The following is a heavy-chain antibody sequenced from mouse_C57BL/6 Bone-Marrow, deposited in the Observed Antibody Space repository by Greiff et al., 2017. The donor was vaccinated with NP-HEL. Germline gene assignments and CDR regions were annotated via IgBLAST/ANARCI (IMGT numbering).Heavy chain of an antibody. V-gene: IGHV14-4*01. D-gene: IGHD4-1*01. Sequence: VQLQQSGAELVRPGASVKLSCTASGFNIKDDYMHWVKQRPEQGLEWIGWIDPENGDTEYASKFQGKATITADTSSNTAYLQLSSLTSEDTAVYYCTTLTGTGPWFAYWGQGTLVTVSA. J-gene: IGHJ3*01. CDR3: TTLTGTGPWFAY. CDR2: IDPENGDT. CDR1: GFNIKDDY.